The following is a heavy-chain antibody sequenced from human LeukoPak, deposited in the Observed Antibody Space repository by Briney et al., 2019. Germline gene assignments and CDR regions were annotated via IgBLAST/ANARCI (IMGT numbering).Heavy chain of an antibody. CDR2: VYYGRSP. CDR1: GDSISRSTYY. V-gene: IGHV4-39*02. Sequence: SETLSLTCTVSGDSISRSTYYWAWIRQPPGEGLEWIGSVYYGRSPYFNPSLESRATISVDTSKNHFSLKMSSVTAADTAVYYCARSSGTGTFSYWGQGTLVTVSS. J-gene: IGHJ4*02. D-gene: IGHD6-25*01. CDR3: ARSSGTGTFSY.